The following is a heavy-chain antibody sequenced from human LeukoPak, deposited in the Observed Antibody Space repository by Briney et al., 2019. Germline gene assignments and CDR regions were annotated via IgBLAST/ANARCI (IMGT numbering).Heavy chain of an antibody. CDR1: GYTFTSYG. D-gene: IGHD3-9*01. CDR3: ARHILTGHFDY. CDR2: ISAYSGNT. V-gene: IGHV1-18*01. J-gene: IGHJ4*02. Sequence: GASVTVSFKASGYTFTSYGISWVRRAPGQGLEWVGWISAYSGNTNYAQKLQGRVTMTTDTSTSTAYMDLRSLRSDDTAVYYCARHILTGHFDYWGQRTLVTVSS.